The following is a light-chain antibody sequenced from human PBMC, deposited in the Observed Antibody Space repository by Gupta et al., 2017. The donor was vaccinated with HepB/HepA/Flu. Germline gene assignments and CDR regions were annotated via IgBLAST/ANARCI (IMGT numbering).Light chain of an antibody. J-gene: IGLJ3*02. Sequence: VKLTCTLSSGHSSYAIAWHQQQPEKGPRYLMKLNSDGSHSKGDGIPDRFSGSRSGAERYLTISSLQSEDEADYYCQTWGTGVWVFGGGTKLTVL. CDR1: SGHSSYA. CDR2: LNSDGSH. V-gene: IGLV4-69*01. CDR3: QTWGTGVWV.